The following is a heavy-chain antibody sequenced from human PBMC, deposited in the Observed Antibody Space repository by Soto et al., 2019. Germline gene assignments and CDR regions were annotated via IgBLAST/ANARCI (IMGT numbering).Heavy chain of an antibody. Sequence: GGSLRLSCSASGFIFSESTIYWVRQVPGKGLEAISAVSTSGWRTYYADSVKDRFTISRDNSKNTLFLQLGSLRPEDTAIYYCVKQAHGLDGVAFDYWGQGTQVTVS. CDR1: GFIFSEST. CDR3: VKQAHGLDGVAFDY. J-gene: IGHJ4*02. D-gene: IGHD2-15*01. V-gene: IGHV3-64D*06. CDR2: VSTSGWRT.